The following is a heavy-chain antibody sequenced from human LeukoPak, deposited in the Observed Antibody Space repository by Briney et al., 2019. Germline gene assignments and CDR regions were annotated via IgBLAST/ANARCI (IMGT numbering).Heavy chain of an antibody. CDR1: GHSISSGYY. V-gene: IGHV4-38-2*02. J-gene: IGHJ6*03. D-gene: IGHD2-2*01. Sequence: SETLSLTCTVSGHSISSGYYWGWIRQPPEKGLEWIGSIYHSGSSYYNPSLKSRGTISIDTSKNQFSLKLSFVTAADTAVYYCARDCSSTSCYSYYYYYMDVWGKGTTVTVSS. CDR2: IYHSGSS. CDR3: ARDCSSTSCYSYYYYYMDV.